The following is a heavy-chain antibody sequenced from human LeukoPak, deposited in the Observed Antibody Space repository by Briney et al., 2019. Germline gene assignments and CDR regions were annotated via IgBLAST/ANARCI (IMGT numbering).Heavy chain of an antibody. D-gene: IGHD4-17*01. V-gene: IGHV1-69*05. CDR2: IIPIFGTA. Sequence: GASVKVSCKASGGTFSSYAISWVRQAPGQGLEWMGRIIPIFGTANYAQKFQGRVTITTDESTSTAYMELSSLRSEDTAVYYCARDRLPYGDELYFDYWGQGTLATVSS. CDR1: GGTFSSYA. CDR3: ARDRLPYGDELYFDY. J-gene: IGHJ4*02.